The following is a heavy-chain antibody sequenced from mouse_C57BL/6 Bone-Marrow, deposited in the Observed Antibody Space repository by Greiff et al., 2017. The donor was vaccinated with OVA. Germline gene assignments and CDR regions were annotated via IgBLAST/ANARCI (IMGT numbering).Heavy chain of an antibody. J-gene: IGHJ4*01. CDR3: AREGYCNSPYAMDY. CDR2: IYPRDGST. CDR1: GYTFTSYD. D-gene: IGHD2-10*02. Sequence: VKLQESGPELVKPGASVKLSCKASGYTFTSYDINWVKQRPGQGLEWIGWIYPRDGSTKYNEKFKGKATLTVDTSSSTAYMELHSLTSEDSAVYFCAREGYCNSPYAMDYWGQGTSVTVSS. V-gene: IGHV1-85*01.